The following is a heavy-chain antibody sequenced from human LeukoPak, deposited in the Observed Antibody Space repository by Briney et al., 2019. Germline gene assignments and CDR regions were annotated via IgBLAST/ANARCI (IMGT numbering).Heavy chain of an antibody. D-gene: IGHD2-15*01. J-gene: IGHJ3*02. CDR2: ISSGGSTI. CDR3: GREVSTYCSGGSCYPRSDAFDI. Sequence: PGGSLRLSCAASGFTFSSFEMNWVRQAPGKGLEGVSYISSGGSTIYYADSEKGRFTISRDNAKNSLYLQMNSLRAEDTAVYYCGREVSTYCSGGSCYPRSDAFDIWGQGTMVTVSS. CDR1: GFTFSSFE. V-gene: IGHV3-48*03.